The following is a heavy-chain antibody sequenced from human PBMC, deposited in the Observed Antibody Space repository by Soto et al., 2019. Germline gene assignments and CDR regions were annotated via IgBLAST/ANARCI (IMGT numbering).Heavy chain of an antibody. D-gene: IGHD2-2*01. V-gene: IGHV3-21*01. J-gene: IGHJ6*04. CDR3: ARVNIVVVPAANYYGMDV. CDR1: GFTFSSYS. CDR2: ISSSSSYI. Sequence: GGSLRLSCAASGFTFSSYSMNWVRQAPGKGLEWVSSISSSSSYIYYADSVKGRFTISRDNAKNSLYLQMNSLRAEDTAVYYCARVNIVVVPAANYYGMDVWGKGTTVTVSS.